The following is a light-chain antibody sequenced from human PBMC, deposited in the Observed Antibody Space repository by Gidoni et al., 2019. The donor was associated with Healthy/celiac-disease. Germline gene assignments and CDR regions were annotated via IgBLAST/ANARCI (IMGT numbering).Light chain of an antibody. CDR1: QSISSW. CDR3: QQYNSYST. J-gene: IGKJ1*01. Sequence: DIQMTQSPSTLSASVGDRVTITCRASQSISSWLAWYQQKPGKAPKLLIYKESSLESGVPSRFSGRGSGTEFTLTISSLQPDDFATYYCQQYNSYSTCGQGTKVEIK. CDR2: KES. V-gene: IGKV1-5*03.